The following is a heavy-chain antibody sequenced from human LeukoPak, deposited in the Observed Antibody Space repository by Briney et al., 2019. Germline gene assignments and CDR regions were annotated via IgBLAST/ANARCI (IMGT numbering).Heavy chain of an antibody. CDR2: ISGSGACT. D-gene: IGHD6-25*01. Sequence: PGGSLRLSCAASGFTFSNYAMSWVRQAPGKGLEWVSLISGSGACTYYPDSVKGRFTISRDNSKNTLSLQMNSLRAEYTAVYYCAPDLRGSASSLDDWRQGTLVTVS. J-gene: IGHJ4*02. CDR1: GFTFSNYA. V-gene: IGHV3-23*01. CDR3: APDLRGSASSLDD.